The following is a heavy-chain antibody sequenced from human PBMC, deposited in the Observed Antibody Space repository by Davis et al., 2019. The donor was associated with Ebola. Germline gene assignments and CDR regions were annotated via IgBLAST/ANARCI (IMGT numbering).Heavy chain of an antibody. CDR2: ISSHSDFL. V-gene: IGHV3-21*01. CDR1: GMPFTTYS. Sequence: GGSLRLSCAASGMPFTTYSMNWVRQAPGKGLEWVSSISSHSDFLYYADSVKGRFSISRDNAKNSLYLQMNSLRAEDTAVYYCARDLVVVVAATHGHYYGMDVWGKGTTVTVSS. J-gene: IGHJ6*04. D-gene: IGHD2-15*01. CDR3: ARDLVVVVAATHGHYYGMDV.